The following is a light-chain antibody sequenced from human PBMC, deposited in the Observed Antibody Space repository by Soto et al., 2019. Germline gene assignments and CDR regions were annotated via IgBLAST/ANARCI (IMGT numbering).Light chain of an antibody. Sequence: IVLTQSPGTLSLSPGESATLSCRASQSVGRNYLAWFQHKPDQAPRLLIYDASNRATGVPDRFGGSGSGTDFTLSVTRLEPEDFAVYYCHQYAFSPLTFGGGTTVEIK. J-gene: IGKJ4*01. V-gene: IGKV3-20*01. CDR2: DAS. CDR1: QSVGRNY. CDR3: HQYAFSPLT.